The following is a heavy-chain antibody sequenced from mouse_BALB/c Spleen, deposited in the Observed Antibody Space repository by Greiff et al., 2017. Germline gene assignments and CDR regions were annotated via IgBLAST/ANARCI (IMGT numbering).Heavy chain of an antibody. J-gene: IGHJ3*01. CDR1: GFNIKDTY. D-gene: IGHD2-12*01. Sequence: VQLQQSGAELVKPGASVKLSCTASGFNIKDTYMHWVKQRPEQGLEWIGRIDPANGNTKYDPKFQGKATITADTSSSTAYMHLNSLTSEDSAIYYCARSAYDDSNWFAYWGQGTLVTVSA. CDR2: IDPANGNT. CDR3: ARSAYDDSNWFAY. V-gene: IGHV14-3*02.